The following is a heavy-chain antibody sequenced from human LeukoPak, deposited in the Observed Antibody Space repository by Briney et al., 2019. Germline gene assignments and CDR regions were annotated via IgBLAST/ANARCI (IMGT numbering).Heavy chain of an antibody. CDR1: GFTFRSCA. CDR3: ARSSQTAAMEY. J-gene: IGHJ4*02. Sequence: PGGSLRLSCAASGFTFRSCAMNWVRQAPGKGLEWVSSISSSSSYIYYADSVKGRLTISRDNAKNSLYLQMNSLRAEDTAVYYCARSSQTAAMEYWGQGTLVTVSS. D-gene: IGHD2-2*01. V-gene: IGHV3-21*01. CDR2: ISSSSSYI.